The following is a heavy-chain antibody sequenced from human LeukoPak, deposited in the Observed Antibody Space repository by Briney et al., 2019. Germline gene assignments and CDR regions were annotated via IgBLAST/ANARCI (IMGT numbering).Heavy chain of an antibody. CDR1: GYTFTSYY. V-gene: IGHV1-46*01. D-gene: IGHD1-14*01. J-gene: IGHJ4*02. Sequence: ASVKVSCKASGYTFTSYYMHWVRQAPGQGLEWMGMIYPRDGSTSYAQKFQGRVTITADESTSTAYMELSSLRSEDTAVYYCARVDTGAPHYFDYWGQGTLVTVSS. CDR3: ARVDTGAPHYFDY. CDR2: IYPRDGST.